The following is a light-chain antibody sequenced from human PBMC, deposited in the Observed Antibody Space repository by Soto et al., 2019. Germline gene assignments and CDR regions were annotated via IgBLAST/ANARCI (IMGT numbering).Light chain of an antibody. CDR3: QHYDNTPPSVT. J-gene: IGKJ3*01. V-gene: IGKV1D-12*01. Sequence: DIQMTQSPSSVSASVGDRVTITCRASQGISSWLAWYQQKPGKAPKLLIYAASSLQSGVPSRFSGSGSGTDFTLTISSLQREDFAAYYCQHYDNTPPSVTFGPGTKVDIK. CDR1: QGISSW. CDR2: AAS.